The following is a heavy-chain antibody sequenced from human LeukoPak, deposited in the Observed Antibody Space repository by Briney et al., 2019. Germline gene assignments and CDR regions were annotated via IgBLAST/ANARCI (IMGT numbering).Heavy chain of an antibody. CDR3: ARWPHWQDF. J-gene: IGHJ4*02. V-gene: IGHV3-7*03. CDR1: GFTFSDFY. Sequence: GGSLRLSCAASGFTFSDFYMSWVRQAPGKGLEWVANIKKDGSEEKYVDSVKGRFTISRDNAKNSLYLQMSSLRADDTAVYYCARWPHWQDFWGRGTRVTVSS. D-gene: IGHD1-1*01. CDR2: IKKDGSEE.